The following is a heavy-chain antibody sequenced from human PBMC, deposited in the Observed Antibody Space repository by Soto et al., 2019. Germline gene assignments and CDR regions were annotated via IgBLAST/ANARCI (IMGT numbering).Heavy chain of an antibody. CDR2: TSAYNGNT. Sequence: ASVKVSCKASGYTFTSYGISWVRQAPGQGLEWMGWTSAYNGNTNYAQKPQGRVTMTTDTSTSTAYMELRSLRSDDTAVYYCARVIPYYYDSSGWNWFDPWGQGTLVTVSS. D-gene: IGHD3-22*01. CDR3: ARVIPYYYDSSGWNWFDP. J-gene: IGHJ5*02. V-gene: IGHV1-18*01. CDR1: GYTFTSYG.